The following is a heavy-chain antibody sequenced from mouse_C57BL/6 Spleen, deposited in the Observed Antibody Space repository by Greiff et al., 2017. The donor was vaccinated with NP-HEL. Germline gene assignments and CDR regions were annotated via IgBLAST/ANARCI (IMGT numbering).Heavy chain of an antibody. CDR2: IYPGDGDT. CDR3: ARDDYGRRFAY. Sequence: QVQLQQSGSELVKPGASVKISCKASGYAFSSSWMNWVKQRPGKGLEWIGRIYPGDGDTNYNGKFKGKATLTADKSSSTAYMQLSSLTSEDSAVYFCARDDYGRRFAYWGQGTLVTVSA. J-gene: IGHJ3*01. D-gene: IGHD2-4*01. CDR1: GYAFSSSW. V-gene: IGHV1-82*01.